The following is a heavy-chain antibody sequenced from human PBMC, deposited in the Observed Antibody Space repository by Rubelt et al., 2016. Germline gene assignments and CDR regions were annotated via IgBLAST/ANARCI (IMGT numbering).Heavy chain of an antibody. V-gene: IGHV4-38-2*01. CDR1: GFTFSSYA. Sequence: VRLLESGGGLVQPGGSLRLSCAASGFTFSSYAMSWVRQAPGKGLEWIGSNYHSGTTYCNPSLKSRVTLSVDKSKNQFSLKLSSVTAADTAVYYCAKVYFGDYVDSWGQGTLVTVSS. J-gene: IGHJ4*02. CDR3: AKVYFGDYVDS. D-gene: IGHD2-21*02. CDR2: NYHSGTT.